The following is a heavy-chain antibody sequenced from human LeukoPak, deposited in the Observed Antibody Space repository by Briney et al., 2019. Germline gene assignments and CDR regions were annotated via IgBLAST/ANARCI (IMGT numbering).Heavy chain of an antibody. J-gene: IGHJ4*02. CDR3: ARDMYYYDSSGYYSY. CDR1: GYTFTSYD. V-gene: IGHV1-8*01. CDR2: MNPNSGNT. Sequence: ASVTVSCKASGYTFTSYDINWVRQATGQGLEWMGWMNPNSGNTGYAQKFQGRVTMTRDTSISTAYMELSRLRSDDTAVYYCARDMYYYDSSGYYSYWGQGTLVTVSS. D-gene: IGHD3-22*01.